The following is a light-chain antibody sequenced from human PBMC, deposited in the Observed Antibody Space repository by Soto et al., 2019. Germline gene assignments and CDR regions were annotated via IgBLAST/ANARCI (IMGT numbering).Light chain of an antibody. Sequence: EVVLTQSPGTLSLSPGERATLSCRASQSVAANYLAWYQQKRGQAPRLLIYGASSRATGIPDRFSGSGSGTDFTLTIRSLDPAPFSAYYCHRYGGSPRTVGQGTKVDTK. CDR2: GAS. J-gene: IGKJ1*01. CDR3: HRYGGSPRT. CDR1: QSVAANY. V-gene: IGKV3-20*01.